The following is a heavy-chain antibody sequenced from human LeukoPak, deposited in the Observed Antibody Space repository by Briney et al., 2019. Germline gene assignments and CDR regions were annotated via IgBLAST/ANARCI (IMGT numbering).Heavy chain of an antibody. D-gene: IGHD1-26*01. V-gene: IGHV1-8*01. CDR1: GYTFTSYD. CDR3: ARGQGGSYSDDAFDI. CDR2: MNPNSGNT. Sequence: GASVKVSFKASGYTFTSYDINWVRQATGQGLAWMGWMNPNSGNTGYAQKFQGRVTMTRNTSISTAYMELSSLRSEDTAVYYCARGQGGSYSDDAFDIWGQGTMVTVSS. J-gene: IGHJ3*02.